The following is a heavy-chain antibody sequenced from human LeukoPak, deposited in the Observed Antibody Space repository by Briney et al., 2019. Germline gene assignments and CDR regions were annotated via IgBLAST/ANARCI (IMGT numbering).Heavy chain of an antibody. CDR3: ARDEVGAPTEDI. J-gene: IGHJ3*02. V-gene: IGHV3-7*01. Sequence: PGGSLRLSCAASGFRFSSYWMSWVRQAPGKGLEWVANIKQDGSLENYGDSVKGRFTISRDNAKNSLYLQMTRLRAEDTGVYYCARDEVGAPTEDIWGQGTLVTVSS. CDR1: GFRFSSYW. D-gene: IGHD1-26*01. CDR2: IKQDGSLE.